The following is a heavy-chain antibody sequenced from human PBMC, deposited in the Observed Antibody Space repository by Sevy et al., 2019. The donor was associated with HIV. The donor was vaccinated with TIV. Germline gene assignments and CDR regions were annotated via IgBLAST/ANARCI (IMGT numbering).Heavy chain of an antibody. CDR3: ARGHVLRDY. D-gene: IGHD3-3*01. J-gene: IGHJ4*02. V-gene: IGHV3-15*01. Sequence: GGSLRLSCAASGFTFSNAWMSWVRQAPGKGLEWVGRIKSKTDGGTTDYAAPVKGRFTISRDDSKNTLYLQMDSLRDEDTAVYYCARGHVLRDYWGQGALVTVSS. CDR1: GFTFSNAW. CDR2: IKSKTDGGTT.